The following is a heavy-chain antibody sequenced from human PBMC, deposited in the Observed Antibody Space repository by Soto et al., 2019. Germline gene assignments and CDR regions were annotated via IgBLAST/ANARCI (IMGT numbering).Heavy chain of an antibody. D-gene: IGHD2-2*01. CDR3: ARDRGSKSYYYYGMDV. Sequence: QVQLVESGGGVVQPGRSLRLSCAASGFTFSSYAMHWVRQAPGKGLEWVAVISYDGSNKYYADSVKGRFTISRDNSKNTLYVQINSLRAEDTAVYYCARDRGSKSYYYYGMDVWGQGTTVTVSS. V-gene: IGHV3-30-3*01. CDR1: GFTFSSYA. CDR2: ISYDGSNK. J-gene: IGHJ6*02.